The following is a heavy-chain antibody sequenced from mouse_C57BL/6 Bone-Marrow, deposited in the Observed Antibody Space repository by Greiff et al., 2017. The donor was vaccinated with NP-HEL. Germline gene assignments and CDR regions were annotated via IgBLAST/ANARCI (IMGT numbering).Heavy chain of an antibody. D-gene: IGHD1-1*01. J-gene: IGHJ2*01. V-gene: IGHV1-66*01. CDR2: IYPGSGNT. Sequence: QVHVKQSGPELVKPGASVKISCKASGYSFTSYYIHWVKQRPGQGLEWIGWIYPGSGNTKYNEKFKGKATLTADTSSSTAYMQLSSLTSEDSAVYYCARSGVVSYYFDYWGQGTTLTVSS. CDR3: ARSGVVSYYFDY. CDR1: GYSFTSYY.